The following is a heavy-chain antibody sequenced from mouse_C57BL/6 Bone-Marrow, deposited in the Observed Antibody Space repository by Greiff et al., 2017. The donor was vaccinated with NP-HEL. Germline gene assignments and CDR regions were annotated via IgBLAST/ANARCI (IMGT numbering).Heavy chain of an antibody. CDR2: INYDGSST. J-gene: IGHJ3*01. V-gene: IGHV5-16*01. CDR3: ARKDYDGRFAY. Sequence: EVKLVESEGGLVQPGSSMKLSCTASGFTFSDYYMAWVRQVPEKGLEWVANINYDGSSTYYLDSLKSRFIISRDNAKNILYLQMSSLKSEDTATYYCARKDYDGRFAYWGQGTLVTVSA. CDR1: GFTFSDYY. D-gene: IGHD2-4*01.